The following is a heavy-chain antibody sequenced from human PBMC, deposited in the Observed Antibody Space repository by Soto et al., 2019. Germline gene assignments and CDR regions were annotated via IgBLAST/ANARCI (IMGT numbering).Heavy chain of an antibody. CDR3: ARHIVVVPAATHAFDY. D-gene: IGHD2-2*01. J-gene: IGHJ4*02. Sequence: SETLSLTCTVSGGSISSYYWSWIRQPPGKGLEWIGYIYYSGSTNYNPSLKSRVTISVDTSKNQFSLKLSSVTAADTAVYYCARHIVVVPAATHAFDYWGQGTLVTVSS. CDR1: GGSISSYY. CDR2: IYYSGST. V-gene: IGHV4-59*08.